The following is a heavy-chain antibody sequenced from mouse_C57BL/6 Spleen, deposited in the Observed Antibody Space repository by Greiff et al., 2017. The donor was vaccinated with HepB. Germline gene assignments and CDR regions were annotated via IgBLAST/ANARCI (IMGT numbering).Heavy chain of an antibody. CDR2: IYPSDSET. D-gene: IGHD2-4*01. V-gene: IGHV1-61*01. Sequence: VQLQQSGAELVRPGSSVKLSCKASGYTFTSYWMDWVKQRPGQGLEWIGNIYPSDSETHYNQKFKDKATLTVDKSSSTAYMQLSSLTSEDSAVYYCARSGDYDRREFDYWGQGTTLTVSS. CDR3: ARSGDYDRREFDY. CDR1: GYTFTSYW. J-gene: IGHJ2*01.